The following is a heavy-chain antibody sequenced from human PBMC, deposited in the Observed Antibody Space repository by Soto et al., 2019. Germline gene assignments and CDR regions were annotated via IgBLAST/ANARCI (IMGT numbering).Heavy chain of an antibody. J-gene: IGHJ3*02. CDR2: ISAYNGNT. CDR1: GYTFTSYG. V-gene: IGHV1-18*01. D-gene: IGHD6-19*01. CDR3: EKAWYSSGWNDAFDI. Sequence: ASVKVSCKASGYTFTSYGISWVRQAPGQGLEGMGWISAYNGNTNYAQTLQGRVTMTTDTSTSTAYMELRSLRSDDKAVYYCEKAWYSSGWNDAFDIWGQGKMVNVSS.